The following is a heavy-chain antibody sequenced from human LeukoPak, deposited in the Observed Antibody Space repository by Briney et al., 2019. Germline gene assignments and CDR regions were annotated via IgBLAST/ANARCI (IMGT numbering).Heavy chain of an antibody. CDR2: IYYSGST. D-gene: IGHD4-4*01. Sequence: TASETLSLTCTVSGGSISSYYWSWIRQPPGKGLEWIGYIYYSGSTNYNPSLKSRVTISVDTSKNQFSLKLSSVTAADTAVYYCARVHDYSNYFDYWGQGTLVTVSS. CDR1: GGSISSYY. CDR3: ARVHDYSNYFDY. J-gene: IGHJ4*02. V-gene: IGHV4-59*01.